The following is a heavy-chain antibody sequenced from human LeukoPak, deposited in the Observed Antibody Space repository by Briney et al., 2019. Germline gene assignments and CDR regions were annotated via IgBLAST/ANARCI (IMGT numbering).Heavy chain of an antibody. CDR1: GGTFSSYT. Sequence: GSSVKVSCKASGGTFSSYTISWVRQAPGQGLEWMGRIIPILGIANYAQKFQGRDTITADKSTSTAYMELSSLRSEDTAVYYCARHQSGLTGDDAFDIWGQGTMVTASS. V-gene: IGHV1-69*02. CDR3: ARHQSGLTGDDAFDI. D-gene: IGHD7-27*01. J-gene: IGHJ3*02. CDR2: IIPILGIA.